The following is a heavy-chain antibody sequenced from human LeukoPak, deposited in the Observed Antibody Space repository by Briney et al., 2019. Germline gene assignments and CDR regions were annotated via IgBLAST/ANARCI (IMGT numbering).Heavy chain of an antibody. CDR2: MNPNSGNT. CDR1: GYTFTSYD. CDR3: ARMDSSGFLSWFDP. Sequence: ASVKVSCKASGYTFTSYDINWVRQATGQGLEWRGWMNPNSGNTGYAQKFQGRVTMTRNTSISTAYMELSSLRSEDTAVYYCARMDSSGFLSWFDPWGQGTLVTVSS. J-gene: IGHJ5*02. D-gene: IGHD3-22*01. V-gene: IGHV1-8*01.